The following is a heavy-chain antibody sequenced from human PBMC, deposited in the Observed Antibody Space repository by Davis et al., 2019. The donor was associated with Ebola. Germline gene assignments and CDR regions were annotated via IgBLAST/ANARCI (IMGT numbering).Heavy chain of an antibody. J-gene: IGHJ4*02. Sequence: SGPTLVKPTQTLTLTCSFSGFSLSTSGVTVGWIRQSPGKALEWLALIHLDDDERYSPSLESRLTITKDTSKTQVVLTLTNMNPVDTGTYYCAHRRVRNGYDPFDYWGQGILVTVSS. D-gene: IGHD5-12*01. CDR2: IHLDDDE. CDR3: AHRRVRNGYDPFDY. V-gene: IGHV2-5*02. CDR1: GFSLSTSGVT.